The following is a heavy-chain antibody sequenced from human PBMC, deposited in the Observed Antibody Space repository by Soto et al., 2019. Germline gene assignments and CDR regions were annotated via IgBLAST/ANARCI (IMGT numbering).Heavy chain of an antibody. Sequence: GGSLRLSCAASGFTVSSNYMSWVRQAPGKGLEWVSVIYSGGSAYYADSVKGRFTISRDNSKNTLYLQMNSLRAEDTAVYYCARGHYDFWSGQGENWGQGTLVTVSS. D-gene: IGHD3-3*01. V-gene: IGHV3-53*01. CDR1: GFTVSSNY. J-gene: IGHJ4*02. CDR3: ARGHYDFWSGQGEN. CDR2: IYSGGSA.